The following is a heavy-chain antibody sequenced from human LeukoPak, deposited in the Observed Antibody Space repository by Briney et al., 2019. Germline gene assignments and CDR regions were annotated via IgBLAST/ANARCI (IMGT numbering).Heavy chain of an antibody. CDR2: ISAYNGNT. CDR1: DYTFSSYG. CDR3: ARGRYYDSGGYDEAFDI. J-gene: IGHJ3*02. D-gene: IGHD3-22*01. V-gene: IGHV1-18*01. Sequence: AAVKVSCKASDYTFSSYGISWVRQAPGQGLEWMGWISAYNGNTKYAQNLQGRVTMTTDTSTTTAYMELSSLRSDDTAVYYCARGRYYDSGGYDEAFDIWGQGTAVTVS.